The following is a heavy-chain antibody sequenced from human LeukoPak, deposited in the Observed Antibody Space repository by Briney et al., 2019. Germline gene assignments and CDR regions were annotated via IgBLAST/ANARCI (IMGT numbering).Heavy chain of an antibody. D-gene: IGHD4-23*01. CDR2: MNIDGSEK. J-gene: IGHJ4*02. Sequence: GGSLRLSCAASGFTFSNYWMGWVRQAPGKRLEWVANMNIDGSEKYYADSVKGRFSISRDNARNSVYLQMASLRVEDTAVYYCARDPVASELLLDYWDLGTLVTGSS. CDR1: GFTFSNYW. CDR3: ARDPVASELLLDY. V-gene: IGHV3-7*01.